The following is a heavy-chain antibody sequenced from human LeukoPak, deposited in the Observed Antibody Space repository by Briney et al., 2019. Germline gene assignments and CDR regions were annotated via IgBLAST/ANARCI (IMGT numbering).Heavy chain of an antibody. V-gene: IGHV4-59*08. CDR3: ARGYCSGGTCDRHFDS. CDR1: GGSISSYY. CDR2: IYYSGST. Sequence: SETLSLTCTVSGGSISSYYWSWIRQPPGKGLEWIGYIYYSGSTNYNPSLKSRVTISVDTSENQFSLRLSSVTAADTAVYYCARGYCSGGTCDRHFDSWGQGSLVTVSS. J-gene: IGHJ4*02. D-gene: IGHD2-15*01.